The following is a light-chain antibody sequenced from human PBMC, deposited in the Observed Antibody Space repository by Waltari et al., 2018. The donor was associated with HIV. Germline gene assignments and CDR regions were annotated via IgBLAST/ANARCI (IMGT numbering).Light chain of an antibody. Sequence: QSVLTQPPSMSAAQGQQVTITCSGSNSNTGNNYVSWYQQSPGTAPKLLIFENNKRPSGIPDRFSGSKFGTSATLGITGLKTGDEADYYCGTWDSSLSAGVFGGGTKLTVV. J-gene: IGLJ2*01. CDR2: ENN. V-gene: IGLV1-51*02. CDR3: GTWDSSLSAGV. CDR1: NSNTGNNY.